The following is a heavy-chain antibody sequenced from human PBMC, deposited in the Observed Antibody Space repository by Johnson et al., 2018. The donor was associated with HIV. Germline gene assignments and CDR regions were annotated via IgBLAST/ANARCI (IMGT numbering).Heavy chain of an antibody. D-gene: IGHD6-13*01. Sequence: QVQLVESGGGVVQPGRSLRLSCAASGFTFSSYAMHWVRQAPGKGLEWVAVISYDGSNKYYADSVKGRFTISRDNSKNTLYLQMKSLRAGDTAVYYCARGRIGAAGWDAFDVWGQGTMVTVSS. CDR1: GFTFSSYA. V-gene: IGHV3-30*14. CDR2: ISYDGSNK. J-gene: IGHJ3*01. CDR3: ARGRIGAAGWDAFDV.